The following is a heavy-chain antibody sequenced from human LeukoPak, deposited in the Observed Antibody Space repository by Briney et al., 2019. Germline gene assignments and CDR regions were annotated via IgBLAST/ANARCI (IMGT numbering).Heavy chain of an antibody. Sequence: KSGGSLRLSCAASGFTFSTYAMSWVRQAPGKGLEWVSVISGSGGSTYYADSVKGRFTISRDNSKNTLYLQMNSLRAEDTAVYYCARNRAMYYYDSGGFDPWGQGTLVTVSS. V-gene: IGHV3-23*01. CDR2: ISGSGGST. J-gene: IGHJ5*02. D-gene: IGHD3-22*01. CDR1: GFTFSTYA. CDR3: ARNRAMYYYDSGGFDP.